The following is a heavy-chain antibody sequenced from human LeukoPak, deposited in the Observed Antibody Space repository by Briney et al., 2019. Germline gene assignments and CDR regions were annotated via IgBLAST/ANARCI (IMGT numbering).Heavy chain of an antibody. Sequence: ASVKVSCKASGYTFTGYYMHWVRQAPGQGLEWMGWINPNSGGTNYAQKFQGRVTMTRDTSISTAYMELSRLRSDDTAVYYCARRGGTGRGWDWFDPWGQGTLVTVSS. D-gene: IGHD3/OR15-3a*01. J-gene: IGHJ5*02. CDR2: INPNSGGT. V-gene: IGHV1-2*02. CDR1: GYTFTGYY. CDR3: ARRGGTGRGWDWFDP.